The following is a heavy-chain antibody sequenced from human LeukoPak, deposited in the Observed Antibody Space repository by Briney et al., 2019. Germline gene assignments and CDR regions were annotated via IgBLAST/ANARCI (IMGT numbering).Heavy chain of an antibody. Sequence: GGSLRLSCAASGFTFSSYGMHWVRQAPGKGLEWVAVISYDGSNKYYADSVKGRFTISRDNSKNTLYLQMNSLRAEDTAVYYCAKKSRAATMRFALDYWGQGTLVTVSS. D-gene: IGHD5-12*01. CDR3: AKKSRAATMRFALDY. J-gene: IGHJ4*02. CDR1: GFTFSSYG. V-gene: IGHV3-30*18. CDR2: ISYDGSNK.